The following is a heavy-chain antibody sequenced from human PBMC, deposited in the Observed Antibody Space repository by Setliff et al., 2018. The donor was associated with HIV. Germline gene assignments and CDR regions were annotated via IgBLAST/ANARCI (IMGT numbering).Heavy chain of an antibody. J-gene: IGHJ4*02. CDR1: GYSFSNYA. D-gene: IGHD4-4*01. V-gene: IGHV1-8*02. Sequence: ASVKVSCKASGYSFSNYAINWVRQAPGQGLEWMGWMNPNSGNTGYAQKFQGRVTLTRNTSTSTVYMELRSLRSEDTAIYYCVKEYHTEVTDTRVANYFDYWGQGTLVTVSS. CDR3: VKEYHTEVTDTRVANYFDY. CDR2: MNPNSGNT.